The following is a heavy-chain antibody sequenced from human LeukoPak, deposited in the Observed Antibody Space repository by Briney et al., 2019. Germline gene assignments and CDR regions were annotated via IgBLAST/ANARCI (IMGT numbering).Heavy chain of an antibody. CDR2: ISGSGGST. CDR1: GFTFSSYA. Sequence: GGSLRLSCAPSGFTFSSYAMSWVRQAPGKGLEWVSAISGSGGSTYYADSVKGRFTISRDNSKNTLYLQMNNLRAEDTAVYYCAKSLFYCTNGVCYSLYYYGMDVWGQGTTVTVSS. J-gene: IGHJ6*02. D-gene: IGHD2-8*01. V-gene: IGHV3-23*01. CDR3: AKSLFYCTNGVCYSLYYYGMDV.